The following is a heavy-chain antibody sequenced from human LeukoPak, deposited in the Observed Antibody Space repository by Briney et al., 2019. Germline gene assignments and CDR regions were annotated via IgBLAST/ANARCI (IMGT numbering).Heavy chain of an antibody. D-gene: IGHD5-24*01. CDR2: INPSGGST. CDR3: ARTDGYNSAFDY. Sequence: ASVKVSCKASGYTFTSYGISWVRQAPGQGLEWMGIINPSGGSTSYAQKFQGRVTMTRDTSTSTVYMELSSLRSEDTAVYYCARTDGYNSAFDYWGQGTLVTVSS. CDR1: GYTFTSYG. V-gene: IGHV1-46*01. J-gene: IGHJ4*02.